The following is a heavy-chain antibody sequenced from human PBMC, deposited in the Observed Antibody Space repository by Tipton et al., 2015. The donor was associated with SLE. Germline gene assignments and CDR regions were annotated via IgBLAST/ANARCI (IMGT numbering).Heavy chain of an antibody. Sequence: TLSLTCTVSGGSISSYYWSWIRQPAGKGLEWIGRIYTSGSTNYNPSLKSRVTISVDTSKNQFSLKLSSVTAADTAVYYCARDTRLAAAGPGDAFDIWGQGTMVTVSS. CDR1: GGSISSYY. D-gene: IGHD6-13*01. V-gene: IGHV4-4*07. J-gene: IGHJ3*02. CDR3: ARDTRLAAAGPGDAFDI. CDR2: IYTSGST.